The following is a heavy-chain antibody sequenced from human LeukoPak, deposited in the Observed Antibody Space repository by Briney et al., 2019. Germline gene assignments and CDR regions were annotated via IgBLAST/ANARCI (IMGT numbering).Heavy chain of an antibody. CDR1: GFTFSSYA. V-gene: IGHV3-23*01. CDR2: ISGSGGST. D-gene: IGHD3-10*01. CDR3: AKSGRRGHYYYGMDV. Sequence: GGSLRLSCAASGFTFSSYAMSWVRQAPGKGLEWVSAISGSGGSTYYADSVKGRFTISRDNSKNTLYLQMNSLRAEDTAVYCCAKSGRRGHYYYGMDVWGQGTTVTVSS. J-gene: IGHJ6*02.